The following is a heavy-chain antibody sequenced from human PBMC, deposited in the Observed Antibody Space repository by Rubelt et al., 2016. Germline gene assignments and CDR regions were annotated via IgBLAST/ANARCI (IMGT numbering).Heavy chain of an antibody. CDR2: INGGNGNT. CDR3: ARVTGPPYYYYGMDV. CDR1: GYSFTGYA. J-gene: IGHJ6*02. V-gene: IGHV1-3*01. D-gene: IGHD1-14*01. Sequence: QVQLVHSGAEVKKPGASVKVSCKASGYSFTGYAIHWVRQATGQRLEWLGWINGGNGNTKYAQKFRGRVTITRDISAGTVYMELSSLTSEDASVYYCARVTGPPYYYYGMDVWGQGTTVTVSS.